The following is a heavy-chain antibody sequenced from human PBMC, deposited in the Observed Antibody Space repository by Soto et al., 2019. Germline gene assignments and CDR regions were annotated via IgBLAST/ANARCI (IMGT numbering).Heavy chain of an antibody. V-gene: IGHV3-23*01. D-gene: IGHD2-15*01. CDR1: GFTFSSYA. CDR3: AKETVVVVAATWDY. CDR2: ISGSGGST. Sequence: EVQLLESGGGLVQPGGSLRLSCAASGFTFSSYAMSWVRQAPGKGLEWVSAISGSGGSTYDADSVKGRFTISRDNSKNTLDLQMNSLRAEDRAVYYCAKETVVVVAATWDYWGQGTLVTVSS. J-gene: IGHJ4*02.